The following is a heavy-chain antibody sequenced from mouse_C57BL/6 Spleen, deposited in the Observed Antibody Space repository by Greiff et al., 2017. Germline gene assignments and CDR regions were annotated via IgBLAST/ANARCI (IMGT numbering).Heavy chain of an antibody. D-gene: IGHD2-1*01. CDR2: INPGSGGT. J-gene: IGHJ2*01. V-gene: IGHV1-54*01. Sequence: QVQLQQSGAELVRPGTSVKVSCKASGYAFTNYLIEWVKQRPGQGLEWIGVINPGSGGTNYNEKFKGKATLTADKSSSTAYMQLSSLTSEDSAVYFCARNYGNLDYWGQGPTLTVSS. CDR1: GYAFTNYL. CDR3: ARNYGNLDY.